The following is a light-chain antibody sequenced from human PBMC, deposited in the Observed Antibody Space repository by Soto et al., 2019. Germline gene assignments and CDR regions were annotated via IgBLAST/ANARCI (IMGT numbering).Light chain of an antibody. Sequence: DIQMTQSNSTLSASVGGRVTMPCRASQSITGWLAWFQQKPGKAPNLLIYKASSLESGVPSRFSGSGSGTEFTVTISSLQPEDFATYYCQQFNSYPWTFGQGTKVDI. CDR2: KAS. CDR3: QQFNSYPWT. CDR1: QSITGW. J-gene: IGKJ1*01. V-gene: IGKV1-5*03.